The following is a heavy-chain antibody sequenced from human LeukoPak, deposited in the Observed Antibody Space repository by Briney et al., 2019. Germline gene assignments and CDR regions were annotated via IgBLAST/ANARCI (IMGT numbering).Heavy chain of an antibody. J-gene: IGHJ4*02. Sequence: GGSLRLSCAASGFTFSSYGMHWVRQAPGKGLEWVAVIWYDGRSKYYADSVKGRFTISRDNSKNTVYLQMNSLRAEDTAVYHCARERSRSYSISPDLDYWGQGTLVTVSS. CDR1: GFTFSSYG. D-gene: IGHD6-13*01. CDR3: ARERSRSYSISPDLDY. CDR2: IWYDGRSK. V-gene: IGHV3-33*01.